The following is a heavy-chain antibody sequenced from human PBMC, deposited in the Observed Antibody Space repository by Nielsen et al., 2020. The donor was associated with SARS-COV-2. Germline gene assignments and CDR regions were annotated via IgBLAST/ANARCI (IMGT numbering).Heavy chain of an antibody. Sequence: GGSLRLSCAASGFTFANYGIHWVRQVAGRGLEWVAIVSRDGSDTFYVDSVKGRFTISRDNSKNTVYLQMNSLRIEDTAIYYCVRSRRLWLGDNGDYWGQGTLVTVSS. D-gene: IGHD3-10*01. J-gene: IGHJ4*02. CDR2: VSRDGSDT. CDR1: GFTFANYG. V-gene: IGHV3-30*03. CDR3: VRSRRLWLGDNGDY.